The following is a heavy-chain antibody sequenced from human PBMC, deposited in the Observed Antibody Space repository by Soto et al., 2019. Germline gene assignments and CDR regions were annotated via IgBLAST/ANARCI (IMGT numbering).Heavy chain of an antibody. CDR1: GFTFSSYS. CDR2: ISYDGSSQ. CDR3: TRGLLTDYFDY. V-gene: IGHV3-30*03. J-gene: IGHJ4*02. Sequence: GGSLRLSCAASGFTFSSYSMNWVRQAPGKGLEWVAVISYDGSSQFYAGSVKGRFTVSRDNSKNTLYLQVNNLRNDDTAVYYCTRGLLTDYFDYWGQGALVTVSS.